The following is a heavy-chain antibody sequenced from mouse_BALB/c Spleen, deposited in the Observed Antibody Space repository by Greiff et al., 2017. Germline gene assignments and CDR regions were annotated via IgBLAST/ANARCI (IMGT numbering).Heavy chain of an antibody. CDR1: GFTFTDYY. CDR3: ARDMWYGNYDAMDY. V-gene: IGHV7-3*02. CDR2: IRNKANGYTT. J-gene: IGHJ4*01. D-gene: IGHD2-10*02. Sequence: EVKLMESGGGLVQPGGSLRLSCATSGFTFTDYYMSWVRQPPGKALEWLGFIRNKANGYTTEYSASVKGRFTISRDNSQSILYLQMNTLRAEDSATYYGARDMWYGNYDAMDYWGQGTSVTVSS.